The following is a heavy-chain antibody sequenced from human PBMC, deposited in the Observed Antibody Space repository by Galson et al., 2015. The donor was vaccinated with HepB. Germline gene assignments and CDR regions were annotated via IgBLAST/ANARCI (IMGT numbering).Heavy chain of an antibody. CDR1: GFRFTHYA. CDR3: VKEDIWRGFLVGGFGV. J-gene: IGHJ3*01. Sequence: SLRLSCAASGFRFTHYAIHWVRQAPGKGLQYVFSISNDGQRIQYTDSVKGRFTISRDNSKNTVDLQMSSLKVEDTALYYCVKEDIWRGFLVGGFGVWGRGTPVIVSS. CDR2: ISNDGQRI. D-gene: IGHD3-3*01. V-gene: IGHV3-64D*06.